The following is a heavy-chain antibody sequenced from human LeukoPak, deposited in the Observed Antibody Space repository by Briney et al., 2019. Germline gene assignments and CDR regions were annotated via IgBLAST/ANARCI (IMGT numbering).Heavy chain of an antibody. Sequence: GGSLRLSCAASGFTFDDYGMSWVRQAPGKGLEWVSGIDRNGDSTGYADSVEGRFTISRDNAKNSLYLQMDSLRAEDTAVYYCATFGVIVRNDYYDYWGQGALVAVSS. CDR3: ATFGVIVRNDYYDY. CDR2: IDRNGDST. CDR1: GFTFDDYG. D-gene: IGHD3-3*01. V-gene: IGHV3-20*04. J-gene: IGHJ4*02.